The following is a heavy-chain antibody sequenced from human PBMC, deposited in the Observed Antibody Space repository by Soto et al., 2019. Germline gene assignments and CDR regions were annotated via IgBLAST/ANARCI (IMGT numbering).Heavy chain of an antibody. J-gene: IGHJ4*02. CDR1: GGSISSGPYS. CDR3: ARDYLGYPLDY. CDR2: FYYSGST. Sequence: SETLSLTCSVSGGSISSGPYSWGWIRQPPGKGLEWIGTFYYSGSTRYNPSLESRVTISVDTSKNQFSLRVSSVTAADTAVYYCARDYLGYPLDYWGQGTLVTVSS. V-gene: IGHV4-39*02. D-gene: IGHD1-1*01.